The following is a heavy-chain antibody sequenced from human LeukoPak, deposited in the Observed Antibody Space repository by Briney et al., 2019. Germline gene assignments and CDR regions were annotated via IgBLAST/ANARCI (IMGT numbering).Heavy chain of an antibody. CDR1: GGSISNSNYY. CDR3: ARHQKISGWYIDY. J-gene: IGHJ4*02. V-gene: IGHV4-39*01. CDR2: IYYNGNT. Sequence: SETLSLTCTVSGGSISNSNYYWGWIRQPPGTGLEWIGNIYYNGNTYCNLSLKSRVTISADTSKNQFSLKLTSVTAADTAVYYCARHQKISGWYIDYWGQGTLVTVSS. D-gene: IGHD6-19*01.